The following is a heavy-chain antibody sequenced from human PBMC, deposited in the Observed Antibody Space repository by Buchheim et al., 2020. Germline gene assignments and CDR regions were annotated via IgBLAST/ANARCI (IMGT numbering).Heavy chain of an antibody. CDR1: GFTISSYA. CDR2: IGSGGNT. CDR3: AKGGPSSLYYFDY. J-gene: IGHJ4*02. V-gene: IGHV3-23*01. D-gene: IGHD5-12*01. Sequence: EVQLLESGGGLVQPGGSLRLSCAASGFTISSYAMRWVRQAPGKGLEWVSTIGSGGNTYYADSVKGRFTIPRDHSKHTLSAQMHSLRAEDTAVYYCAKGGPSSLYYFDYWGQGTL.